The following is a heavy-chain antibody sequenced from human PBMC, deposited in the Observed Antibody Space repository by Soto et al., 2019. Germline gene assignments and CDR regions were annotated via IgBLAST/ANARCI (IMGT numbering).Heavy chain of an antibody. Sequence: EASVKVSCKASGYTFSGSFIHWVRQAPGQGLEWMGWINPYSGGTNYAQKFQAWVTMTRDMSITTAYMELSRLRSDDTAVYYCAGGTGAALPNYWGQGTLVTVSS. CDR3: AGGTGAALPNY. V-gene: IGHV1-2*04. CDR1: GYTFSGSF. J-gene: IGHJ4*02. D-gene: IGHD6-25*01. CDR2: INPYSGGT.